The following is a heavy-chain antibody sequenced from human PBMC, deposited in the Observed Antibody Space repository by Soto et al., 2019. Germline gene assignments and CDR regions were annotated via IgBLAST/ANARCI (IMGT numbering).Heavy chain of an antibody. CDR1: GFTFSTYA. Sequence: EVQLLESGGGLVQPGGSLRLSCAASGFTFSTYAMTWVRQAPGKGLEWVSGVSDNGGTTYYADSVKSRFTISRDNSKSTLYLQMNSPRAEDTAVYYCAKGRGTGTTRLGAFDIWGQGTMVTVSS. D-gene: IGHD1-1*01. V-gene: IGHV3-23*01. CDR2: VSDNGGTT. J-gene: IGHJ3*02. CDR3: AKGRGTGTTRLGAFDI.